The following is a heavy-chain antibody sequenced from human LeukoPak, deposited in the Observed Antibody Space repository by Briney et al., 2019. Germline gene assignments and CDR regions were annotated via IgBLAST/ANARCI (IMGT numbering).Heavy chain of an antibody. D-gene: IGHD6-6*01. CDR3: AKDRDYSSSGASVDY. V-gene: IGHV3-9*01. CDR2: ISWNSGSI. CDR1: GFIFDDYA. J-gene: IGHJ4*02. Sequence: GGSLRLSCAASGFIFDDYAMHWVRQAPGKGLEWVSGISWNSGSIGYADSVKGRFTISRDNAKNSLYLQMNRLRAEDTALYYCAKDRDYSSSGASVDYWGQGTLVTVSS.